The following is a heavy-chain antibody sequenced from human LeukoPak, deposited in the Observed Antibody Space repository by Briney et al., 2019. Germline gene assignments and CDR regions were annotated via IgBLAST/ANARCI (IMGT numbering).Heavy chain of an antibody. CDR2: INHSGST. D-gene: IGHD6-19*01. Sequence: SETLSLTCTVSGGSVSSGSYYWSWIRQPPGKGLEWIGEINHSGSTNYNPSLKSRVTMSVDTSKNQFSLKLSSVTAADTAVYYCARGHDSSGWYDDYWGQGTLVTVSS. J-gene: IGHJ4*02. CDR3: ARGHDSSGWYDDY. CDR1: GGSVSSGSYY. V-gene: IGHV4-39*07.